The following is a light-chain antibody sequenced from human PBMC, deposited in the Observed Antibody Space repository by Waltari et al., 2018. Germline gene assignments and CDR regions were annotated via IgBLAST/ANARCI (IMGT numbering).Light chain of an antibody. CDR2: WAS. CDR3: QQYFLTPT. Sequence: DIVMTQSPDSLAVSLGERATINCTSSRTLLYSSNTKNHLAWYQQKPGQPPKLLFYWASTREAGAPDRCSGGGSGTDFTLTISSLQAEDVAVYYCQQYFLTPTFGLGTRVEVK. CDR1: RTLLYSSNTKNH. V-gene: IGKV4-1*01. J-gene: IGKJ1*01.